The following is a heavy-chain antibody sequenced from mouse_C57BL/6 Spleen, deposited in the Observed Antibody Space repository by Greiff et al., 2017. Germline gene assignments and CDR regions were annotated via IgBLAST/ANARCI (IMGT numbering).Heavy chain of an antibody. D-gene: IGHD2-4*01. CDR1: GYSITSGYY. CDR2: ISYDGSN. J-gene: IGHJ2*01. CDR3: ARGGLRPFDY. V-gene: IGHV3-6*01. Sequence: EVKLMESGPGLVKPSQSLSLTCSVTGYSITSGYYWNWIRQFPGNKLEWMGYISYDGSNNYNPSLKNRISITRDTSKNQFFLKLNSVTTEDTATYYCARGGLRPFDYWGQGTTLTVSS.